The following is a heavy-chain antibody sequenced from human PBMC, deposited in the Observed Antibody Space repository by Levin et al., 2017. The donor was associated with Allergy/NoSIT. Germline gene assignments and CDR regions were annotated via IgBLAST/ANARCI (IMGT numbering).Heavy chain of an antibody. Sequence: GGSLRLSCVGSGFILNTYALSWVRRAPGKGLEWVSAISRSGNKTYYGDSVKGRFTISRDTSKNTLFLQMDSLRPDDTAIYYCARPYGSGRGSGMDVWGRGTTVTVS. CDR2: ISRSGNKT. CDR3: ARPYGSGRGSGMDV. J-gene: IGHJ6*02. V-gene: IGHV3-23*01. D-gene: IGHD3-10*01. CDR1: GFILNTYA.